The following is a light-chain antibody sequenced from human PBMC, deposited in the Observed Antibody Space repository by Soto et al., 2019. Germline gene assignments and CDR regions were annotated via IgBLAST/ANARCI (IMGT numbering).Light chain of an antibody. CDR2: TAS. CDR1: QGISSW. Sequence: DIQMTQSPSSVSASVGDRVTITCRASQGISSWLAWYQQKPGKAPKLLIYTASTLQSGVPSRFSGRGSGTDFTLTISGPQPEDFATFYCEQADSFPRTFGGGTKVEI. J-gene: IGKJ4*01. V-gene: IGKV1-12*01. CDR3: EQADSFPRT.